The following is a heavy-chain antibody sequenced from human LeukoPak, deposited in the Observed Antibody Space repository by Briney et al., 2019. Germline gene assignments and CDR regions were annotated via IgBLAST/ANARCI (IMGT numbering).Heavy chain of an antibody. D-gene: IGHD3-22*01. Sequence: GGSLRLSCVGSGFTFSRYWLNWVRQAPGKGLEWVANMNQDGSEIYYLDSVKGRFTISRDNAKNSLYLQMNSLRAEDTALYYCANDMRYYDSSGYYSYFDYWGQGTLVTVSP. CDR2: MNQDGSEI. CDR3: ANDMRYYDSSGYYSYFDY. V-gene: IGHV3-7*03. J-gene: IGHJ4*02. CDR1: GFTFSRYW.